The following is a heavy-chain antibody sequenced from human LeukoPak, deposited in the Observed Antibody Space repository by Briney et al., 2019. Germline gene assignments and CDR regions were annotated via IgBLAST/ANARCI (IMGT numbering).Heavy chain of an antibody. CDR1: GFAFSSYA. V-gene: IGHV3-23*01. CDR3: ARGSARFYGGNSGDFDY. J-gene: IGHJ4*02. CDR2: ISDSGGRT. Sequence: GGSLRLSCAASGFAFSSYAMSWVRQAPGKGLEWVSSISDSGGRTYYADSVKGRFTISRDNSKNTLYLQMNSLRAEDTAVYYCARGSARFYGGNSGDFDYWGQGTLVTVSS. D-gene: IGHD4-23*01.